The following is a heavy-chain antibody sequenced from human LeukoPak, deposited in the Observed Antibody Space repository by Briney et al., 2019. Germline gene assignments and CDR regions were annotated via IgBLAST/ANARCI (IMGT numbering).Heavy chain of an antibody. V-gene: IGHV1-2*02. CDR3: ARDYYIVVPYYYMDV. J-gene: IGHJ6*03. Sequence: ASVKVSCKASGYTFTGYYMHWVRQAPGQGLEWMGWINPNSAGTNYAQKFQGRVTMTRDTSISTAYMELSRLRSDDTAVYYCARDYYIVVPYYYMDVWGKGTTVTVSS. CDR1: GYTFTGYY. D-gene: IGHD2-2*01. CDR2: INPNSAGT.